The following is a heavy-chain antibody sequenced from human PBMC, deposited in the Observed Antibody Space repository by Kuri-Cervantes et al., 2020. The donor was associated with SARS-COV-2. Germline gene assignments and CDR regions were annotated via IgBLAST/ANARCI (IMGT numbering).Heavy chain of an antibody. D-gene: IGHD1-26*01. CDR1: GFTFSSYG. V-gene: IGHV3-23*01. Sequence: GESLKISCAASGFTFSSYGMHWVRQAPGKGLEWVSAISGSGGSTYYADSVKGRFTISRDNSKNTLYLQMNSLRAEDTAVYYCAEGHSGTWGQGTLVTVSS. J-gene: IGHJ5*02. CDR2: ISGSGGST. CDR3: AEGHSGT.